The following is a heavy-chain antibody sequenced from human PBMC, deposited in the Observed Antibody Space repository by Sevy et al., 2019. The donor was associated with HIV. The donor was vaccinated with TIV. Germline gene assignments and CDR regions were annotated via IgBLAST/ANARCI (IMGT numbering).Heavy chain of an antibody. CDR3: ARSVYGSGTYLNDY. D-gene: IGHD3-10*01. CDR1: GYYFAGYY. Sequence: ASVKVSCKASGYYFAGYYVHWVRQAPGQGLEWMGWINPNGGGTNIGQKFHGRVTMSRDTSITTAYMELTRLRSNDTGVYFCARSVYGSGTYLNDYWGQGTLVTVSS. J-gene: IGHJ4*02. V-gene: IGHV1-2*02. CDR2: INPNGGGT.